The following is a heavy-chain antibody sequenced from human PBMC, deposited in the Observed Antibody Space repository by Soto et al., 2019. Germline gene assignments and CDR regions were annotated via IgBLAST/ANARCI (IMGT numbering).Heavy chain of an antibody. Sequence: QVQLVESGGGVVQPGRSLRLSCAASGFTFNTHGMHWVRQAPGKGLEWVAVTSYDGSNKYYADSVKGRFTISRDNAKNTLYVEMNSLRAEDTAVYYCVKGATGGPRGYFDLWGRGTLVTVSS. CDR3: VKGATGGPRGYFDL. D-gene: IGHD3-16*01. CDR2: TSYDGSNK. J-gene: IGHJ2*01. CDR1: GFTFNTHG. V-gene: IGHV3-30*18.